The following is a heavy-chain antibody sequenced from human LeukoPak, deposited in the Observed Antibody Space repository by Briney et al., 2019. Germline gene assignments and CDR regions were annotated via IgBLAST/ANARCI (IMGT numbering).Heavy chain of an antibody. CDR2: ISGSGDTT. J-gene: IGHJ4*02. D-gene: IGHD5-24*01. Sequence: PGGSLRLSCAASGLTFRSYAMTWARQAPGKGLEWVSTISGSGDTTYFADSVKGRFTISRDNSKNRLYLQMNSLRDEDTAVYYCAKDRGYNYPFRYFDYWGQGTLITVSS. CDR3: AKDRGYNYPFRYFDY. V-gene: IGHV3-23*01. CDR1: GLTFRSYA.